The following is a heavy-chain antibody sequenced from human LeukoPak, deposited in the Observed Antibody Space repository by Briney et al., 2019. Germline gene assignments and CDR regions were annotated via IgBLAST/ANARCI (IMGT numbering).Heavy chain of an antibody. Sequence: SETLSLTCAVSGGSISSGGYSWSWIRQPPGKGLEWIGYIYHSGSTYYNPSLKSRVTISVDRSKNQFSLKLSSVTAADTAVYYCARALFSLVGYWGQGTLVTVSS. D-gene: IGHD3-3*01. V-gene: IGHV4-30-2*01. CDR2: IYHSGST. CDR3: ARALFSLVGY. J-gene: IGHJ4*02. CDR1: GGSISSGGYS.